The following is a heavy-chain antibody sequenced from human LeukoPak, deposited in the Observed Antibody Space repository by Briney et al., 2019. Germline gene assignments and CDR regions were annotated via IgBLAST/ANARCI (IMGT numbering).Heavy chain of an antibody. J-gene: IGHJ3*02. CDR2: MNPNSGNT. V-gene: IGHV1-8*03. D-gene: IGHD2-2*02. Sequence: ASVKVSCKASGYTFTSYDINWVRQATGQGLEWMGWMNPNSGNTGYAQKFQGRVTITTDESTSTAYMELSSLRSEDTAVYYCARDRDCSSTSCYKHAFDIWGQGTMVTVS. CDR3: ARDRDCSSTSCYKHAFDI. CDR1: GYTFTSYD.